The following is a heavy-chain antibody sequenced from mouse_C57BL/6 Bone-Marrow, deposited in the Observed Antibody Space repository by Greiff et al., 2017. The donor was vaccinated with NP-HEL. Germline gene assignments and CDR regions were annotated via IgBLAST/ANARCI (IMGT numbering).Heavy chain of an antibody. CDR3: ARRSSGYYYAMDY. Sequence: QVQLQQSGAELVRPGSSVKLSCKASGYTFTSYWMDWVKQRPGQGLEWIGNIYPSDSETHYNQKFKDKATLTVDKSSSTAYMQLSSLTSEDSAVYYCARRSSGYYYAMDYWGQGTSVTVSS. D-gene: IGHD3-2*02. CDR1: GYTFTSYW. CDR2: IYPSDSET. J-gene: IGHJ4*01. V-gene: IGHV1-61*01.